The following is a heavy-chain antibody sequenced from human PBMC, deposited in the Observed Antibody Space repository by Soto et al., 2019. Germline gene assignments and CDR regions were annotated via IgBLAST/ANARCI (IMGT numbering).Heavy chain of an antibody. J-gene: IGHJ4*02. CDR1: GFTFSSYS. D-gene: IGHD6-25*01. V-gene: IGHV3-48*01. CDR2: ISSSSTTM. Sequence: EVQLVESGGGLVQPGGSLRLSCAASGFTFSSYSMNWVRQAPGKGLEWVSYISSSSTTMYYADSVTGRFTIPRDNAKNSLYLHMNSLRAEVTAVYYCARDYSSVWYFLYGGQGSMVGVSS. CDR3: ARDYSSVWYFLY.